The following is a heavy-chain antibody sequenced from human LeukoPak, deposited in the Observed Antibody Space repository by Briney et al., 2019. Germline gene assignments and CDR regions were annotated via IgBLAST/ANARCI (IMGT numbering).Heavy chain of an antibody. V-gene: IGHV3-30*02. Sequence: GGSLRLSCAASGFTFSSYAMHWVRQAPGKGLEWVTFIRYDGSNKYYADSVKGRFTISRDNSKNTLYLQMNSLRAGDTAVYYCAKSDSGSHDYWGQGTLVTVSS. CDR2: IRYDGSNK. CDR1: GFTFSSYA. CDR3: AKSDSGSHDY. J-gene: IGHJ4*02. D-gene: IGHD1-26*01.